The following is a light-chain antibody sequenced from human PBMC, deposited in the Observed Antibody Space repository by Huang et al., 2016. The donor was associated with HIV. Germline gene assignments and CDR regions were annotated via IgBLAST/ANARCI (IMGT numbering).Light chain of an antibody. V-gene: IGKV1-9*01. CDR2: AAS. CDR1: EGISSY. J-gene: IGKJ1*01. Sequence: IQLTQSPSSLSASVGDRVTITCRASEGISSYLAWYQQKSGEAPKCLIYAASTLQSGVPSRFSGSGSGTDFTLTISSLQPEDFATYYCQQLNDYPWTFGQGTKVEIK. CDR3: QQLNDYPWT.